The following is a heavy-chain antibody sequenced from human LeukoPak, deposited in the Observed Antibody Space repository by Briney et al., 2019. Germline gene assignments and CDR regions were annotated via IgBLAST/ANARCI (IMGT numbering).Heavy chain of an antibody. V-gene: IGHV1-46*01. CDR3: ARALRIETFGVRRYYYHAMNV. CDR2: INPSSLGT. CDR1: GYTLTELS. Sequence: GASVKVSCKVSGYTLTELSMHWVRQAPGQGLEWMGVINPSSLGTTYAQRFQGRVTMTTDTSTSTVYMDLSSLRSEDTAVYYCARALRIETFGVRRYYYHAMNVWGQGTTVTVSS. D-gene: IGHD3-3*01. J-gene: IGHJ6*02.